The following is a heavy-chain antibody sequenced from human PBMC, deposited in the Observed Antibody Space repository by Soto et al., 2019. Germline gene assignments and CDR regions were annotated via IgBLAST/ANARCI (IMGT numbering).Heavy chain of an antibody. D-gene: IGHD6-13*01. Sequence: EVQLLESGGGLIQPGGSLRLSCTTSGFTFSSYAMNWVRQAPGKGLEWVSAVSGSGGSTFYADSVKGRFTISRDNSKNTLYLQMNSLTPEDTAVYYCAKDPDSSWYPANYFDPWGQGNLVTVSS. CDR2: VSGSGGST. V-gene: IGHV3-23*01. CDR1: GFTFSSYA. CDR3: AKDPDSSWYPANYFDP. J-gene: IGHJ5*02.